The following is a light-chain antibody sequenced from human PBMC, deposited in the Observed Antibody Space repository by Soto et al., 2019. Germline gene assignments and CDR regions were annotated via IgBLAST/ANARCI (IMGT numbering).Light chain of an antibody. Sequence: DIQMTQSPSSLSASVGDRVTITSRASQGIIDYLAWYQQKPGKAPKLLIYAASTLQSGVPSRFSGSGSGTDFTLTISSLQPEDVATYYCQMYNSAPQTFGQGTKVEI. CDR1: QGIIDY. V-gene: IGKV1-27*01. CDR3: QMYNSAPQT. J-gene: IGKJ1*01. CDR2: AAS.